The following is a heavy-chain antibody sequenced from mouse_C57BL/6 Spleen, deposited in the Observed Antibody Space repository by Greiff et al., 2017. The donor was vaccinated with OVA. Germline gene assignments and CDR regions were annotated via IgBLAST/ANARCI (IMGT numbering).Heavy chain of an antibody. Sequence: QVQLQQPGAELVRPGSSVKLSCKASGYTFTSYWMDWVKQRPGKGLEWIGNIYPSDSETHYNQKFKDKATLTVDKSSSTAYMHLSSLTSEDSAVYYCALTGTIYFDYWGKGTTLTVSS. CDR3: ALTGTIYFDY. CDR1: GYTFTSYW. V-gene: IGHV1-61*01. CDR2: IYPSDSET. J-gene: IGHJ2*01. D-gene: IGHD4-1*01.